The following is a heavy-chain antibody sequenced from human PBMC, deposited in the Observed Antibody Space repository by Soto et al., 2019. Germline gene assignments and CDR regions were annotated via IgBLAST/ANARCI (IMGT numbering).Heavy chain of an antibody. CDR3: ARSPSSSPYFDY. J-gene: IGHJ4*02. CDR2: IYPGDHET. Sequence: PGESLKISCQCSGYTFSNFWIGWVRQLPGKGLDWMGIIYPGDHETRYSPSFHGKVTISAXXXIXXXYXQXXXLXASDTAFYFCARSPSSSPYFDYWGQGALVTVSS. CDR1: GYTFSNFW. D-gene: IGHD6-13*01. V-gene: IGHV5-51*01.